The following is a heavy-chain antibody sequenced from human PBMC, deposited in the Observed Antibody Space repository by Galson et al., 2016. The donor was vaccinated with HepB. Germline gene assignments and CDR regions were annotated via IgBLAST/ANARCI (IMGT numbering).Heavy chain of an antibody. CDR1: GFTFSGYG. J-gene: IGHJ4*02. CDR3: ARRHEYCPPVGCSVDY. CDR2: DSMDGRRK. Sequence: SLRLSCAASGFTFSGYGMHWVRQALGKGLEWVAADSMDGRRKFYADSVKGRFTISRDNSNNMLFLQMSSLTEDDTAVYYCARRHEYCPPVGCSVDYWGQGTLVSVSS. D-gene: IGHD2/OR15-2a*01. V-gene: IGHV3-30*03.